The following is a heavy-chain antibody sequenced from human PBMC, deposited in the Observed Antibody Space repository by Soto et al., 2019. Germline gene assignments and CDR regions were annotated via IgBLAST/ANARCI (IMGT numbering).Heavy chain of an antibody. CDR3: AGGSCTNGVCVYNWFDP. CDR2: IIPIFGTA. D-gene: IGHD2-8*01. Sequence: QVQLVQSGAEVKKPGSSVKVSCTASGGTFSSYAISWVRQAPGQGLEWMGGIIPIFGTANYAQKFQGRVTITADESTSTAYMELSSLRSEDTAVYYCAGGSCTNGVCVYNWFDPWGQGTLVTVSS. CDR1: GGTFSSYA. J-gene: IGHJ5*02. V-gene: IGHV1-69*01.